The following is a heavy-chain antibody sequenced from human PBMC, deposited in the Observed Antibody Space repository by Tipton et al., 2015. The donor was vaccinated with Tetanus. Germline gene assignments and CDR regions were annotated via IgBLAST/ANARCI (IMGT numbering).Heavy chain of an antibody. CDR1: GGSFSGYY. CDR2: INHSGST. D-gene: IGHD6-19*01. V-gene: IGHV4-34*01. Sequence: LRLSCAVYGGSFSGYYWSWIRQPPGKGLEWIGEINHSGSTNYNQSLKSRVTISVDTSKNQFSLKLSSVTAADTAVYYCARARLNIAVAGSAFDIWGQGTMVTVSS. CDR3: ARARLNIAVAGSAFDI. J-gene: IGHJ3*02.